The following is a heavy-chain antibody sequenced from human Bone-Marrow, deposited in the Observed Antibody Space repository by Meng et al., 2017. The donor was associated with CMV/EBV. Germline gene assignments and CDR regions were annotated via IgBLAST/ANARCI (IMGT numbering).Heavy chain of an antibody. J-gene: IGHJ4*02. CDR1: GGSISSSNW. Sequence: SETLSLTCAVSGGSISSSNWWSWVRQPPGKGLEWIGHVHYSGSTYYNPSLKSRVTVSEDMSKNQFSLTLTSLTAADTAVHFCARVYGDYGAYFDYWGQGTLVTVSS. CDR2: VHYSGST. D-gene: IGHD4-17*01. V-gene: IGHV4-4*02. CDR3: ARVYGDYGAYFDY.